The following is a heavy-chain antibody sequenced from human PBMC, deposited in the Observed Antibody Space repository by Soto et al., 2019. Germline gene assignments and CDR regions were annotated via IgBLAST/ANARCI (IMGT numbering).Heavy chain of an antibody. V-gene: IGHV4-59*01. CDR2: IYYSGST. CDR3: ARVSRDVYFPRPDYFDY. D-gene: IGHD1-26*01. J-gene: IGHJ4*02. Sequence: QVQLQESGPGLVKPSETLSLACSVSGGSINNYYWSWIRQPPGKGLEWIGYIYYSGSTNYNPSLKSRVTISLDPSEYHFSLKLSSVTAADTDVYFCARVSRDVYFPRPDYFDYWGQGTLVTVSS. CDR1: GGSINNYY.